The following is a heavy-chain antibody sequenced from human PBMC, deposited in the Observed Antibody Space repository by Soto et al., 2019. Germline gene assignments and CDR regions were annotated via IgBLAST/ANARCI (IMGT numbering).Heavy chain of an antibody. CDR1: GGSFSGYY. Sequence: QVQLQQWGAGLLKPSENLSLTCAVYGGSFSGYYWTWIRQPPGTGLEWIGEINHSGSTNYNPSLESRVTISVDTSKNQFSLKLTSVTAADTAVYYCARDKITGLFDYWGQGTLVTVSS. CDR2: INHSGST. CDR3: ARDKITGLFDY. D-gene: IGHD2-8*02. J-gene: IGHJ4*02. V-gene: IGHV4-34*01.